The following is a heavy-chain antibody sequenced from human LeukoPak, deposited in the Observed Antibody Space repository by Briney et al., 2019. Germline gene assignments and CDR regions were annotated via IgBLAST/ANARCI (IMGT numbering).Heavy chain of an antibody. V-gene: IGHV3-53*01. Sequence: GGSLRLSCAASGFTVSSNYMSWVRQAPGKGLEWGSVIYDGGNTYYADSVKGRFTISRDNSRNTVFLQMNSLRAEDTAVYYCARNLGYYGSGSSFNWGQGTLVTVSS. D-gene: IGHD3-10*01. CDR2: IYDGGNT. CDR1: GFTVSSNY. J-gene: IGHJ4*02. CDR3: ARNLGYYGSGSSFN.